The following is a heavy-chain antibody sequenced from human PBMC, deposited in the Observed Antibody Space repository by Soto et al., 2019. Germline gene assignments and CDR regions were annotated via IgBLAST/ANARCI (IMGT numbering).Heavy chain of an antibody. CDR1: GFTFSSYS. CDR3: ARANYYGSPGDFDY. V-gene: IGHV3-48*01. D-gene: IGHD3-10*01. Sequence: EVQLVESGGGLVQPGGSLRLSCAASGFTFSSYSMNWVRQAPGKGLEWVSYISSSSSTIYYADSVKGRFTISSNNAKNSLYLQMNRLSAEDTAVYYCARANYYGSPGDFDYWGQGTLVTVSS. J-gene: IGHJ4*02. CDR2: ISSSSSTI.